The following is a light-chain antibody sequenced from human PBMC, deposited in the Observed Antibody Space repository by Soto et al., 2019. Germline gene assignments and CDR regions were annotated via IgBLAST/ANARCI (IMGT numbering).Light chain of an antibody. CDR2: GAS. J-gene: IGKJ2*01. CDR3: QQYNNWPPYT. CDR1: QSVSSN. Sequence: EIVMTQSPATLSVPPGERATLSCRASQSVSSNLAWYQQKPGQAPRLLIYGASTRATGIPARFSGSGSGTEFTLTSSSLLSEDFAVYYCQQYNNWPPYTFGQGTKLEIK. V-gene: IGKV3-15*01.